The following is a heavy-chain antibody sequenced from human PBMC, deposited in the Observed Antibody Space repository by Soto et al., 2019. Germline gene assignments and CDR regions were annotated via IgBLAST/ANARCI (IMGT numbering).Heavy chain of an antibody. V-gene: IGHV4-34*01. CDR3: ARADRTLVTSYSLDV. CDR1: GGSFSGYY. J-gene: IGHJ6*02. Sequence: NPSETLSLTCAVYGGSFSGYYWSWIRQPPGKGLEWIGEINHSGSTNYNPSLKSRVTISVDTSKNQFSLKLSSVTAADTATYYCARADRTLVTSYSLDVWGQGTTVTV. D-gene: IGHD2-21*02. CDR2: INHSGST.